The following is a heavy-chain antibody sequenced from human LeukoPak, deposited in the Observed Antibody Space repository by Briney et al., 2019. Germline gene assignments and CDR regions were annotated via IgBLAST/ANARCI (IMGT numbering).Heavy chain of an antibody. J-gene: IGHJ6*02. V-gene: IGHV1-3*01. D-gene: IGHD3-22*01. Sequence: GASVKVSCKASGYTFTSYAMHWVRQAPGQRLEWMGWINAGNGNTKYSQKFQGRVTITRDTSASTAYMELSSLRSEDTAIYYCARDLDSSREDIWGQGTTVTVSS. CDR2: INAGNGNT. CDR3: ARDLDSSREDI. CDR1: GYTFTSYA.